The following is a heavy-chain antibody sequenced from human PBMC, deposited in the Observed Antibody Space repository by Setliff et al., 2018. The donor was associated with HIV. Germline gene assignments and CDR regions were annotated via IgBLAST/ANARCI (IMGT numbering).Heavy chain of an antibody. D-gene: IGHD4-17*01. Sequence: SETLSLTCTVSGASVSSGGYYWSWIRQPAGKGLEWIGRVSSRGDTNYNPSLKSRVTMSVDTSKNQFSLKLTSVTASDTAVYYCARAAAGNTGPFDLWGQGSQVTVSS. CDR2: VSSRGDT. V-gene: IGHV4-61*02. CDR3: ARAAAGNTGPFDL. J-gene: IGHJ4*02. CDR1: GASVSSGGYY.